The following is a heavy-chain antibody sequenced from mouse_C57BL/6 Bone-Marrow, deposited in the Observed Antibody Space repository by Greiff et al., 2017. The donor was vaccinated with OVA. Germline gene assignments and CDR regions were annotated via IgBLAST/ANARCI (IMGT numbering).Heavy chain of an antibody. CDR3: ALGLVTFAY. CDR2: ISSGGSYT. Sequence: EVMLVESGGDLVKPGGSLKLSCAASGFTFSSYGMSWVRQTPDKRLEWVATISSGGSYTYYPDSVKGRFTISRDNAKNTLYLQMSSLKSEDTAMYYCALGLVTFAYWGQGTLVTDSA. D-gene: IGHD2-2*01. V-gene: IGHV5-6*01. CDR1: GFTFSSYG. J-gene: IGHJ3*01.